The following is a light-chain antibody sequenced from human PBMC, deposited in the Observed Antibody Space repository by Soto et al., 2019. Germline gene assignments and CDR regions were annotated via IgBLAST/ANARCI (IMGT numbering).Light chain of an antibody. CDR1: QGISSY. J-gene: IGKJ1*01. Sequence: DLPLTQSPSFLSASVGDRVTITCRASQGISSYLAWYQQKPGEAPNLLIYAASTLQSGVPSRFSGSGSGTEFTLTISSLQSEDFTVYYCQQYNNWPRTFGQGTKVDI. V-gene: IGKV1-9*01. CDR2: AAS. CDR3: QQYNNWPRT.